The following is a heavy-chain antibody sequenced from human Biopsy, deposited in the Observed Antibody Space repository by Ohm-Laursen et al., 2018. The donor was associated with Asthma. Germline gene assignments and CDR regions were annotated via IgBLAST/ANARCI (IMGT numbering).Heavy chain of an antibody. CDR3: AKDRVAGRSYYFDY. D-gene: IGHD6-13*01. Sequence: SLRLSCTASGFNFHNYGMNWVRRAPGKGLEWVAQILFDGRKINYPDSVKGRFTISRDNSKNMVYLQMNSLRPEDTAVYYCAKDRVAGRSYYFDYWGQGSLVSVPS. V-gene: IGHV3-30*18. CDR2: ILFDGRKI. CDR1: GFNFHNYG. J-gene: IGHJ4*02.